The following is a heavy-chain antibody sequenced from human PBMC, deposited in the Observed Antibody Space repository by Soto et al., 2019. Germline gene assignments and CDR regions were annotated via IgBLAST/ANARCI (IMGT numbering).Heavy chain of an antibody. CDR1: GFTFGSYS. CDR3: ARENWNYVYSYGMDV. V-gene: IGHV3-21*01. J-gene: IGHJ6*02. Sequence: GGSLRLSCAASGFTFGSYSMNWVRQAPGKGLEWVSSISSSSSYIYYSDSVKGRFTISRDNAKNSLYLQMNSLRAEDTAVYYCARENWNYVYSYGMDVWGQGTTVTVSS. CDR2: ISSSSSYI. D-gene: IGHD1-7*01.